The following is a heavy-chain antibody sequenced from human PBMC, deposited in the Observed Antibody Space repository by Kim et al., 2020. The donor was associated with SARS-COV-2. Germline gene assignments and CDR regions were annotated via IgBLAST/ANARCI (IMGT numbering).Heavy chain of an antibody. CDR2: IYYTGKN. V-gene: IGHV4-39*01. D-gene: IGHD3-10*01. CDR1: GASITSDTKY. Sequence: SETLSLTCTVSGASITSDTKYWAWIRQPPGKGLEWIANIYYTGKNYYNPSLKSRVTISVDTSRNQFSLRMTSVAAADTAVYYCASADGLNRGTIWFDSWGQGTLVSVSS. J-gene: IGHJ5*01. CDR3: ASADGLNRGTIWFDS.